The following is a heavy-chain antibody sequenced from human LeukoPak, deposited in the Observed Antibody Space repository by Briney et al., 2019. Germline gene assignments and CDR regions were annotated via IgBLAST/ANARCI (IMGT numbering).Heavy chain of an antibody. J-gene: IGHJ3*02. CDR3: ARGRWLPNAFDI. D-gene: IGHD5-24*01. V-gene: IGHV4-59*01. Sequence: PSGTLSLTCTVSGDSINSYYWNWIRQPPGKGLEWIGYIYYSGRTDYNPSLKSRVTISVDTSKHQFSVKLKSVTAADTAVYFCARGRWLPNAFDIWGQGTMVTVFS. CDR1: GDSINSYY. CDR2: IYYSGRT.